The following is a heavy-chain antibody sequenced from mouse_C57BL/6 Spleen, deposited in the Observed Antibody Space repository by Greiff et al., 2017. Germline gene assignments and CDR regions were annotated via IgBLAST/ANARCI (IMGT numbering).Heavy chain of an antibody. CDR2: IYPGSGST. CDR3: ARQNYYCSEAWFAY. CDR1: GYTFTSYW. V-gene: IGHV1-55*01. J-gene: IGHJ3*01. Sequence: QVQLQQPGAELVKPGASVKMSCKASGYTFTSYWITWVKQRPGQGLEWIGDIYPGSGSTNYNEKFKSKATLTVDTSSSTAYMQLSSLTSEDSAVYYWARQNYYCSEAWFAYWGQGTLVTVSA. D-gene: IGHD1-1*01.